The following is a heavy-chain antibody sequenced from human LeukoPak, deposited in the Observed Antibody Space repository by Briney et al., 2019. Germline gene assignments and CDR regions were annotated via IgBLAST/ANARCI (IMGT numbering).Heavy chain of an antibody. V-gene: IGHV3-21*01. J-gene: IGHJ6*02. CDR2: INSSSSYI. CDR3: ARDYSSSWYGDHYYGMDV. D-gene: IGHD6-13*01. Sequence: PGGALELSCAASGFHFKSYRMKRGRQAPGKGLGGGSSINSSSSYIYYADSVKGRFTISRDNAKNSLYLQMNSLRAEDTAVYYCARDYSSSWYGDHYYGMDVWGQGTTVTVSS. CDR1: GFHFKSYR.